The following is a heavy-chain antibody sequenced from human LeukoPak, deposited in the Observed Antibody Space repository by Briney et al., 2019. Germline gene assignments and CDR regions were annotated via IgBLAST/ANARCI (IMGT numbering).Heavy chain of an antibody. CDR2: ISGSADNT. V-gene: IGHV3-23*01. CDR3: AKQGFGC. J-gene: IGHJ4*02. CDR1: GFTVSSNY. Sequence: GGSLRLSCAASGFTVSSNYMSWVRQAPGEGLEWVSTISGSADNTNYAEAVKGRFTISRDNSENTMYLQMNSLRAEDTAVYYCAKQGFGCWGQGTLVTVSS.